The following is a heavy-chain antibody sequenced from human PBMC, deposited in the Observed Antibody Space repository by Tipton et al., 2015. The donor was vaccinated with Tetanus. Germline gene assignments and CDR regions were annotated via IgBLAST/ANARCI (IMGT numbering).Heavy chain of an antibody. V-gene: IGHV4-61*01. CDR3: ARDPGIASAGLWFDP. CDR2: VYHSGST. CDR1: GGSVSRSSHY. J-gene: IGHJ5*02. Sequence: GLVKPSETLSLTCTVSGGSVSRSSHYWTWIRQPPGKELEWVGYVYHSGSTNYHPSLKSRLTISVDTSKNQFSLNLRSVITADTAVYYCARDPGIASAGLWFDPWGQGTLVTVSS. D-gene: IGHD6-13*01.